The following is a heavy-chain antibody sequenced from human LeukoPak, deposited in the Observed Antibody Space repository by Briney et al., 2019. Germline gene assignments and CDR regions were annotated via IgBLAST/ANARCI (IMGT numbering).Heavy chain of an antibody. J-gene: IGHJ4*02. D-gene: IGHD6-13*01. Sequence: PGGSLRLSCAASGFTFSSYGMHWIRQAPGKGLEWVAFIRNDGSSKYYADSVKGRFTISRDNSKNTLYLQMNSLRAEDTAVYYCAKDVFSSWYFDYWGQGTLVTVSS. CDR3: AKDVFSSWYFDY. V-gene: IGHV3-30*02. CDR1: GFTFSSYG. CDR2: IRNDGSSK.